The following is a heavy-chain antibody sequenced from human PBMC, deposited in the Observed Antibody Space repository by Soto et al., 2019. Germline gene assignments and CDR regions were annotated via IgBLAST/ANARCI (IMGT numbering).Heavy chain of an antibody. D-gene: IGHD6-19*01. J-gene: IGHJ6*02. CDR3: ARAWGSGWYGGYYYYHGMDV. CDR2: IKEDGSEK. V-gene: IGHV3-7*03. Sequence: GGSLRLSCAASGFTFSNYWMSWVRQAPGKGLEWVANIKEDGSEKYYVDSVKGRFTISRDNAKNSLYLQMNSLRAEDTAVYYCARAWGSGWYGGYYYYHGMDVWGQGTTVTVSS. CDR1: GFTFSNYW.